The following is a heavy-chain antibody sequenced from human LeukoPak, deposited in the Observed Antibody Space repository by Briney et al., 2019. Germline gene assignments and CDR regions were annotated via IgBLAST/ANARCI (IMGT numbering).Heavy chain of an antibody. CDR1: GFTFDDYG. J-gene: IGHJ3*02. CDR3: ARDYAAAAGTDAFDI. CDR2: INWNGGST. Sequence: GGSLRLSCAASGFTFDDYGMSWVRQAPGKGLEWVSGINWNGGSTGYADSVKGRFTISRDNAKNSLYLQMNSLRAEDTAVYYCARDYAAAAGTDAFDIWGQGTMVTVSS. D-gene: IGHD6-13*01. V-gene: IGHV3-20*04.